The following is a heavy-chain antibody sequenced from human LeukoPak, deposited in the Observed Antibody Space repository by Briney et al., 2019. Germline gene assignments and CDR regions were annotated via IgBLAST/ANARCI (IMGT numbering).Heavy chain of an antibody. V-gene: IGHV3-23*01. CDR1: GFTFSSYA. CDR2: ISGSGGST. D-gene: IGHD3-22*01. CDR3: ARGTSSGYFQLYFDY. J-gene: IGHJ4*02. Sequence: GGSLRLSRAASGFTFSSYAMSWVRQAPGKGLEWVSSISGSGGSTYYADSVKGRFSISRDNSKNTLYLQVNSLRAEDTAVYYCARGTSSGYFQLYFDYWGQGTLVTVSS.